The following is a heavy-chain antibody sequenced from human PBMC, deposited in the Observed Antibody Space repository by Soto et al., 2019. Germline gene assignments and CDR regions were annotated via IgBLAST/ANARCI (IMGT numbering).Heavy chain of an antibody. CDR2: FDPEDGET. CDR3: ATLSSGWESFDY. CDR1: GYTLTELS. J-gene: IGHJ4*02. Sequence: ASVKVSCKVSGYTLTELSMHWVRQAPGKGLEWMGGFDPEDGETIYAQKFQGRVTMTEDTSTDTAYMELSSLRSEDTAVYYCATLSSGWESFDYWGQGTLVTGSS. D-gene: IGHD6-19*01. V-gene: IGHV1-24*01.